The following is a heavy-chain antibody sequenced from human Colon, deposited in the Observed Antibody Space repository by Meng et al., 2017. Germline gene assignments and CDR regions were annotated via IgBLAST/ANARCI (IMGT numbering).Heavy chain of an antibody. CDR1: GFTFSDYY. V-gene: IGHV3-11*01. CDR2: ISSSGSTI. Sequence: GESLKISCAASGFTFSDYYMSWIRQAPGKGLEWVSYISSSGSTIYYADSVKGRFTISRDNTKNSLYLQMNSLRAEDTAVYYCARDLLRSGYCSSWLPNDYWGQGTLVTVSS. D-gene: IGHD6-13*01. CDR3: ARDLLRSGYCSSWLPNDY. J-gene: IGHJ4*02.